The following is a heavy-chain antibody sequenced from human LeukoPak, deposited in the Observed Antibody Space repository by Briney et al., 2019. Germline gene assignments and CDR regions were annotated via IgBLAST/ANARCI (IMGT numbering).Heavy chain of an antibody. CDR3: ASAVRGVIKS. CDR1: GGSISSYY. CDR2: IYYSGST. J-gene: IGHJ4*02. Sequence: SETLSLTCTVSGGSISSYYWSWIRQPPGKGLEWIGYIYYSGSTNYNPSLRSRVTISVDTSKNQFSLKLSSVTAADTAVYYCASAVRGVIKSWGQGTLVTVSS. D-gene: IGHD3-10*01. V-gene: IGHV4-59*01.